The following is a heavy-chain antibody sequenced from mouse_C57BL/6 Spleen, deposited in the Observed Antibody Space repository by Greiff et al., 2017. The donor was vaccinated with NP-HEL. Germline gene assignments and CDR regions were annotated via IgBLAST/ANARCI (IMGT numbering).Heavy chain of an antibody. D-gene: IGHD1-1*01. CDR2: IYPGDGDT. Sequence: VQLQQSGAELVKPGASVKISCKASGYAFSSYWMNWVKQRPGKGLEWIGQIYPGDGDTNYNGKFKGKATLTADKSSSTAYMQLSSLTSVDSAVYFCARYGYGSSYGDWFAYWGQGTLVTVSA. V-gene: IGHV1-80*01. J-gene: IGHJ3*01. CDR3: ARYGYGSSYGDWFAY. CDR1: GYAFSSYW.